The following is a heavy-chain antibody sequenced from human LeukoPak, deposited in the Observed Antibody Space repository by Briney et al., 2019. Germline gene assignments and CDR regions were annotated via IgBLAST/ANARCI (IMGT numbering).Heavy chain of an antibody. V-gene: IGHV3-7*01. Sequence: GGSLRLSCAASGFTFSTSWMSWVRQAPGKGLEWVANIQQDGSAKYYVDSVKGRFTISRDDAKNSLYLQMNSLRAEDTAVYYCARFSLYDNSGYYSWLFDFWGQGTLVTVSS. CDR2: IQQDGSAK. D-gene: IGHD3-22*01. CDR1: GFTFSTSW. CDR3: ARFSLYDNSGYYSWLFDF. J-gene: IGHJ4*02.